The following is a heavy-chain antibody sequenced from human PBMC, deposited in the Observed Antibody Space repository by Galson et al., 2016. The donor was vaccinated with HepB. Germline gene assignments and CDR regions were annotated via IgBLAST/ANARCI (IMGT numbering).Heavy chain of an antibody. V-gene: IGHV3-21*01. Sequence: SLRLSCAASGFSFKTNSMSWVRQAPGKGLEWVSFISSSDSYIYYADSVKGRFTISRDNVNNSLYLQMNSLRVEDTAVYYCASPNVRESVVSAFHIWGQGTMVTVSS. CDR2: ISSSDSYI. J-gene: IGHJ3*02. D-gene: IGHD2-2*01. CDR3: ASPNVRESVVSAFHI. CDR1: GFSFKTNS.